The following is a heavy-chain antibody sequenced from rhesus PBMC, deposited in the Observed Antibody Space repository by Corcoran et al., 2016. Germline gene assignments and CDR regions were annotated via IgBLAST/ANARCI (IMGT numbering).Heavy chain of an antibody. Sequence: QVQLQEPGPGLVKLSQTLSLTCSISGDSVPSNSDTWDWIRPSLSGGLAWRGRTYYSAKWYNDYAQSVQNRISINPDTSKNQFSLQLNSVTPEDMAVYYCARDSWTGLLDSWGQGVVVTVSS. V-gene: IGHV6-1*01. CDR2: TYYSAKWYN. CDR3: ARDSWTGLLDS. D-gene: IGHD3-3*01. J-gene: IGHJ6*01. CDR1: GDSVPSNSDT.